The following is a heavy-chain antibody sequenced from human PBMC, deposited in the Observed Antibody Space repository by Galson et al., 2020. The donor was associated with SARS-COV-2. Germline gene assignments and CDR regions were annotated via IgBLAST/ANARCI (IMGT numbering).Heavy chain of an antibody. Sequence: SQTLSLTCTVSGGSFNTYYWTWIRQSAGKGLEWIGGIYASGATDYNPSLTSRVTMSIDTSRNKFSLNLTSVTAADTAVYYCARGGYFPDSSLFDIWGQGTMVTVSS. CDR2: IYASGAT. V-gene: IGHV4-4*07. D-gene: IGHD3-22*01. J-gene: IGHJ3*02. CDR1: GGSFNTYY. CDR3: ARGGYFPDSSLFDI.